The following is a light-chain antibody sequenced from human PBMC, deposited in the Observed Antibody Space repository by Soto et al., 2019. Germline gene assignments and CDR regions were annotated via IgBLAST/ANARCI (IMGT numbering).Light chain of an antibody. J-gene: IGKJ1*01. V-gene: IGKV1-39*01. Sequence: DIQMTQSPPSLSASVGDRVSITCRASQRISSHLNWYQQKPGQAPKLLIYAASNLQSGVPSTFSGSGSGTDFTLTISSLQPEDFATYYCQQSYSTPRTSGQGTKVEIK. CDR1: QRISSH. CDR2: AAS. CDR3: QQSYSTPRT.